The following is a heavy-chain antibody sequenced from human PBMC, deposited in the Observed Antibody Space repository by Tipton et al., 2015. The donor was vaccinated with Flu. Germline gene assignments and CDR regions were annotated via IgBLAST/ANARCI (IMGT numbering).Heavy chain of an antibody. Sequence: QMQLVQSGAEVRKPGASVKVSCKASGYTFSSYDFNWVRRAPGQGFEWMGWMSPHSGNTGYAQKFQGRVSLTRDTSISTAYMELSSLRSEDAAIYYWARGPPNWGFDYWGQGPLVTVSS. CDR2: MSPHSGNT. D-gene: IGHD7-27*01. CDR3: ARGPPNWGFDY. CDR1: GYTFSSYD. J-gene: IGHJ4*02. V-gene: IGHV1-8*01.